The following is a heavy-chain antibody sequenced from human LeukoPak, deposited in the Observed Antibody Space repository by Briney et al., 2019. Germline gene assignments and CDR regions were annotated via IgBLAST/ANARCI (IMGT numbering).Heavy chain of an antibody. D-gene: IGHD3-10*01. CDR1: GFTFATYA. CDR2: ISGSGSST. CDR3: AKSPYALGSYGIAGDY. V-gene: IGHV3-23*01. Sequence: GGSLRLSCAASGFTFATYAMSWVRQAPGRGLEWVSSISGSGSSTFYADSVKGRFTISRDNSKNTPYLQMTSLRAEDTAVFYCAKSPYALGSYGIAGDYWGQGTLVTVSS. J-gene: IGHJ4*02.